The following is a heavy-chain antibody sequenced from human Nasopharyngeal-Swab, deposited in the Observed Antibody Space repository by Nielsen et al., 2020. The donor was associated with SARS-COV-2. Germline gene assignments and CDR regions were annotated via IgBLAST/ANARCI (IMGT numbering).Heavy chain of an antibody. J-gene: IGHJ4*02. Sequence: SETLSLTCTVSGGSISSSSYYWGWIRQPPGKGLEWIGSIYYSGNTYYNPSLKSRVTISVDTSKNQFSLKLSSVTAADTAVYYCARLGIAARWGYWGQGTLVTVSS. CDR3: ARLGIAARWGY. D-gene: IGHD6-6*01. CDR2: IYYSGNT. CDR1: GGSISSSSYY. V-gene: IGHV4-39*01.